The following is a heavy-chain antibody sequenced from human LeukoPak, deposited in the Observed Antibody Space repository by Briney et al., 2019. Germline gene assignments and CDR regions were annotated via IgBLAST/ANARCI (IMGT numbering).Heavy chain of an antibody. Sequence: PGGSLRLSCAASRFTFSSYWMHWVRQAPGKGLVWVSRINSDGSSTSYADSVKGRFTISRDNAKNTLYLQMNSLRAEDTAVYYCATSGGESYYDFWSGYYQGPYYFDYWGQGTLVTVSS. CDR2: INSDGSST. CDR3: ATSGGESYYDFWSGYYQGPYYFDY. D-gene: IGHD3-3*01. CDR1: RFTFSSYW. J-gene: IGHJ4*02. V-gene: IGHV3-74*01.